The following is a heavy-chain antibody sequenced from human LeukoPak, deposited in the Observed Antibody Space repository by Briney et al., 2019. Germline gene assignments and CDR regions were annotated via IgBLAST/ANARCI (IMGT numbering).Heavy chain of an antibody. J-gene: IGHJ1*01. CDR3: AKDARIVGATIAAYFQH. V-gene: IGHV3-30*02. D-gene: IGHD1-26*01. CDR2: IRYDGSNK. Sequence: PGGALRLSCAASGLSFSSYGMHWVRQAPGRGLERVAFIRYDGSNKYYADSVKGRFTISRDNSKNTLYLQMNSLRAEDTAVYYCAKDARIVGATIAAYFQHWGQGTLVTVSS. CDR1: GLSFSSYG.